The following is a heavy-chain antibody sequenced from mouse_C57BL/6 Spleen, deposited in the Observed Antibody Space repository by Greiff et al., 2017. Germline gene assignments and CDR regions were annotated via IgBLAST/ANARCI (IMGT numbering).Heavy chain of an antibody. V-gene: IGHV5-17*01. CDR1: GFTFSDYG. CDR3: AREGNYDYAMDY. Sequence: EVMLVESGGGLVKPGGSLKLSCAASGFTFSDYGMHWVRQAPEKGLEWVAYISSGSSTIYYADTVKGRFTISRDNANNTLFLQMTSLRSEDTAMYYCAREGNYDYAMDYWGQGTSVTVSS. CDR2: ISSGSSTI. D-gene: IGHD2-1*01. J-gene: IGHJ4*01.